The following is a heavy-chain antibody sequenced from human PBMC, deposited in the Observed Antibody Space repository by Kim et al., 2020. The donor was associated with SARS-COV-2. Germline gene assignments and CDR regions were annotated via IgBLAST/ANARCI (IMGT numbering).Heavy chain of an antibody. J-gene: IGHJ5*02. Sequence: ASVKVSCKASGYTFTGYYMHWVRQAPGQGLEWMGWINPNSGGTNYAQKFQGWVTMTRDTSISTAYMELSRLRSDDTAVYYCARGTPIVVVPAAILGDPWGQGTLVTVSS. CDR3: ARGTPIVVVPAAILGDP. CDR1: GYTFTGYY. CDR2: INPNSGGT. D-gene: IGHD2-2*01. V-gene: IGHV1-2*04.